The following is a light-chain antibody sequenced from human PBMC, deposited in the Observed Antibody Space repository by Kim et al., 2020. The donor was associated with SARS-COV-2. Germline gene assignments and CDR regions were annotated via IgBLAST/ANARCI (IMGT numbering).Light chain of an antibody. CDR2: GAS. CDR1: SSDTSAF. CDR3: QQYGSMPPWT. J-gene: IGKJ1*01. Sequence: PREEATTPSRATSSDTSAFLAWYQQKPGQPPRLLIYGASTRATGIPDRFSGSGSGTDFTLTISRLQNEDFGIYYCQQYGSMPPWTFGQGTKVDIK. V-gene: IGKV3-20*01.